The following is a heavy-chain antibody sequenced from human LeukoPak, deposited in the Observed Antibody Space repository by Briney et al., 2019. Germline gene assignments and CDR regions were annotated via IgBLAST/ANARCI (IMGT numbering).Heavy chain of an antibody. Sequence: GESLKISCEGSGYSFNSYWIGWVRQMPGKGLEWMGIIYPGDSDTRYSPSFQGQVTISADKSISTAYLQWSSLKASDTAMYYCARPSRSWRGGFDYWGQGTLVTVSS. V-gene: IGHV5-51*01. CDR3: ARPSRSWRGGFDY. CDR1: GYSFNSYW. J-gene: IGHJ4*02. D-gene: IGHD6-13*01. CDR2: IYPGDSDT.